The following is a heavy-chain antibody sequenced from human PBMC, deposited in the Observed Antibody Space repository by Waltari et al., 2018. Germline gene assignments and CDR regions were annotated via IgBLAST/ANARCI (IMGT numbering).Heavy chain of an antibody. Sequence: QVQLQQWGAGLLKPSETLSLTCAVYGGSFSGYYWSWIRQPPGKGLEWIGEINHRGSTNYNPSLKSRVTISVETSKNQFSLKLSSVTAADTALYYCAKLYGSGSYYGYYGMDVWGQGTTVTVSS. D-gene: IGHD3-10*01. V-gene: IGHV4-34*01. J-gene: IGHJ6*02. CDR1: GGSFSGYY. CDR3: AKLYGSGSYYGYYGMDV. CDR2: INHRGST.